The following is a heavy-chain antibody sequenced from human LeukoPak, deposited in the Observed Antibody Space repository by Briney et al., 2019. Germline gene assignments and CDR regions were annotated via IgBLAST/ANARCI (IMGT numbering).Heavy chain of an antibody. V-gene: IGHV4-34*01. Sequence: SETLSLTCAVYGGSFSGYYWSWIRQPPGKGLEWIGEINHSGSTNYNPSLKSRVTISVDTSKNQFSLKLSSVTAADTAVYYCARGPRPIAARPFDYWGQGTLVTVSS. CDR2: INHSGST. CDR1: GGSFSGYY. CDR3: ARGPRPIAARPFDY. J-gene: IGHJ4*02. D-gene: IGHD6-6*01.